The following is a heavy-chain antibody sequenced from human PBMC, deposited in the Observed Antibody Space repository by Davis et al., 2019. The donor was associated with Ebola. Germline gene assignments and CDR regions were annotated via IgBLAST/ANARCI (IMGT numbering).Heavy chain of an antibody. CDR1: GFTFSSYW. Sequence: GGPLRLSCAASGFTFSSYWMSWVRQAPGKGLEWVSAISGSGGSTYYADSVKGRFTISRDNSKNTLYLQMNSLRAEDTAVYYCAKDRTSSSWYESGYWGQGTLVTVSS. J-gene: IGHJ4*02. D-gene: IGHD6-13*01. V-gene: IGHV3-23*01. CDR3: AKDRTSSSWYESGY. CDR2: ISGSGGST.